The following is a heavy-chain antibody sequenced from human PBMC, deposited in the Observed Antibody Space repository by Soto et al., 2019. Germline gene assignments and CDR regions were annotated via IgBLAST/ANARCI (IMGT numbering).Heavy chain of an antibody. CDR2: ISSNSAYI. J-gene: IGHJ5*02. CDR1: GFTFRSFT. V-gene: IGHV3-21*01. D-gene: IGHD6-13*01. CDR3: TRDASRDSSARGWFDP. Sequence: GGSLRLSCAASGFTFRSFTMNWVRQAPGKGLEWVPTISSNSAYIYYTDALRGRFTISRDNAKNSLHLQVNSLRAEDTAVYYCTRDASRDSSARGWFDPWGPGTLVTVSS.